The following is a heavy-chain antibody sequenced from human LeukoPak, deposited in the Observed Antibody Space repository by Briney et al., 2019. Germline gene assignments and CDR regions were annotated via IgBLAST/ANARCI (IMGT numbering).Heavy chain of an antibody. D-gene: IGHD3-9*01. CDR2: IRYDGSNK. Sequence: GGSLRLSCAASGFTFSSYGMHWVRQAPGKGLEWVAFIRYDGSNKYYADSVKGRFTISRDNSKNTLYLQMNSLRAEDTAVYYCAKVLGKEGYYDILTGYYNGLGTYYFDYWGQGTLVTVSS. V-gene: IGHV3-30*02. CDR1: GFTFSSYG. CDR3: AKVLGKEGYYDILTGYYNGLGTYYFDY. J-gene: IGHJ4*02.